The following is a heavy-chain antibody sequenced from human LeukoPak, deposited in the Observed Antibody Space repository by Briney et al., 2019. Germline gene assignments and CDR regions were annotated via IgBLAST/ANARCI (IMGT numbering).Heavy chain of an antibody. J-gene: IGHJ4*02. CDR2: INAGNGNT. CDR3: ARVRGYSGYDPSVYFDY. Sequence: ASVKVSCKASGYTFTSYAMHWVRQAPGQRLEWMGWINAGNGNTKYSQKFQGRVTITRDTSASTAYMEVSSLRSEDTAVYYCARVRGYSGYDPSVYFDYWGQGTLVTVSS. V-gene: IGHV1-3*01. CDR1: GYTFTSYA. D-gene: IGHD5-12*01.